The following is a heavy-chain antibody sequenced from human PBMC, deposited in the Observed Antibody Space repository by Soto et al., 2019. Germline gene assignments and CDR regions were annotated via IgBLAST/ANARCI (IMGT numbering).Heavy chain of an antibody. CDR1: GFIINSNY. J-gene: IGHJ4*02. D-gene: IGHD4-17*01. CDR2: IYSGGYT. V-gene: IGHV3-53*04. Sequence: PGGSLRLSCAASGFIINSNYMSWVRQVPGKRLEWVSVIYSGGYTHYADSVKGRFTISRHNINNTLYLQMNSLRAEDTAVYYCARVYGDYGGFFEYWGQGTQVTVSS. CDR3: ARVYGDYGGFFEY.